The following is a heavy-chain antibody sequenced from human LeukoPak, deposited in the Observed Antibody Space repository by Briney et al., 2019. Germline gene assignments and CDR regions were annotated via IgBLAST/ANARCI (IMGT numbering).Heavy chain of an antibody. J-gene: IGHJ4*02. CDR3: ARDRSSGYHFDY. CDR2: IIPIFGTA. CDR1: GGTFSSYA. D-gene: IGHD3-22*01. V-gene: IGHV1-69*05. Sequence: GASVNVSCKSSGGTFSSYAISWVRQAPGQGLEWMGRIIPIFGTANCAQKFQGRVTITTDESTSTAYMELSSLRSEDTAVYYCARDRSSGYHFDYWGQGTLVTVSS.